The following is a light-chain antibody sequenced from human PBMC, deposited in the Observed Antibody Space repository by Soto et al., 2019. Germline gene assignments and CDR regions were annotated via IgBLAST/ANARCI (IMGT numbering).Light chain of an antibody. V-gene: IGKV1-5*03. J-gene: IGKJ1*01. CDR1: QTISSW. Sequence: DIQMTQSPSTLSGSVGDRVTITCRASQTISSWLAWYQQNPGKPPKLLIYKASTLKSGVPSRFSGSGSGTEFTLTISSLQPDDFATYYCQHYNSYSEAFGQGTKVDIK. CDR3: QHYNSYSEA. CDR2: KAS.